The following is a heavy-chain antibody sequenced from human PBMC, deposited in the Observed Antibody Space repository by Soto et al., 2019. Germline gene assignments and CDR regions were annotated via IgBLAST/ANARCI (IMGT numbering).Heavy chain of an antibody. CDR2: INPNSGGT. V-gene: IGHV1-2*04. Sequence: ASVKVSCKASGYTFTGYYMHWVRQAPGQGLEWMGWINPNSGGTNYAQKFQGWVTMTRDTSINTAYMELSRLRSDDTAVYYCATRYFSGGSCSANDAFDIWGQGTMVTVSS. CDR3: ATRYFSGGSCSANDAFDI. D-gene: IGHD2-15*01. J-gene: IGHJ3*02. CDR1: GYTFTGYY.